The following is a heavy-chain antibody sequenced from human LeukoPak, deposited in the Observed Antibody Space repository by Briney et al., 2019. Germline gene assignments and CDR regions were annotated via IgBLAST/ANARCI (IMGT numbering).Heavy chain of an antibody. Sequence: PGGSLRLSCAASGFTFSNYGIHWVRQAPGKGLEWVAVISYDGSNKYYADSVKGRFTISRDNSKNTLYLQMNSLRAEDTAVYLCAKDLSFFYYYYYMDVWGKGTTVTVSS. D-gene: IGHD1-26*01. J-gene: IGHJ6*03. CDR3: AKDLSFFYYYYYMDV. CDR2: ISYDGSNK. CDR1: GFTFSNYG. V-gene: IGHV3-30*18.